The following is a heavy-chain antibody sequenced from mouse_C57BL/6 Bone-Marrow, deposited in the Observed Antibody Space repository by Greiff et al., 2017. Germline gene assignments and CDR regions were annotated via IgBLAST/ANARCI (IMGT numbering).Heavy chain of an antibody. Sequence: VHLVESGPGLVQPSQSLSITCTVSGFSLTSYGVHWVRQPPGKGLEWLGVIWSGGSTDYNAAFISRLSISKDNSKSQVFFKMNSLQADDTAIYYCAKNGGETGTGFDYWGQGTTLTVSS. V-gene: IGHV2-4*01. D-gene: IGHD4-1*01. CDR3: AKNGGETGTGFDY. CDR1: GFSLTSYG. J-gene: IGHJ2*01. CDR2: IWSGGST.